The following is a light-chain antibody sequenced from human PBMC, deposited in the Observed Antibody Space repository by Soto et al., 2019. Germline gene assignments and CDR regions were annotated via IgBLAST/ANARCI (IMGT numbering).Light chain of an antibody. J-gene: IGKJ1*01. V-gene: IGKV3-15*01. CDR1: QSIGSSY. Sequence: EIVLTQSPGTLSLSPGDRATLSCRASQSIGSSYLVWFQQKAGQAPRLLMYAASNRATGIPARFSGSGSGTEFTLTISSLQSEDFAVYYCQQYNNWPARTFGQGTKVDIK. CDR2: AAS. CDR3: QQYNNWPART.